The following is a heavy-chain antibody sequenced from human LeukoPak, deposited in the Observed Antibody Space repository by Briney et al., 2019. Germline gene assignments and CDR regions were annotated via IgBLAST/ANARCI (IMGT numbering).Heavy chain of an antibody. Sequence: SETLSLTCTVSGGSINYYYWMWIRQPPGKGLEWIGYIYYSGGTHYNPSLKSRVTMLVDTSKNQFSLKLTAETAADTAVYYCARETPGAGHFDYWGQGSLVTVSS. CDR2: IYYSGGT. V-gene: IGHV4-59*01. J-gene: IGHJ4*02. D-gene: IGHD7-27*01. CDR3: ARETPGAGHFDY. CDR1: GGSINYYY.